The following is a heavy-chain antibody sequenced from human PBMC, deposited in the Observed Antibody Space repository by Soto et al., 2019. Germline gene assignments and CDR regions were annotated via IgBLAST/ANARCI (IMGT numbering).Heavy chain of an antibody. V-gene: IGHV1-18*01. Sequence: ASVKVSCKASGYTFTSYGISWVRQAPGQGFEWMGWISAYNGNTNYAQKLQGRVTMTTDTSTSTAYMELRSLRSDDTAVYYCARSGCSGGSCYSYYFDYWGQGTLVTVSS. CDR2: ISAYNGNT. D-gene: IGHD2-15*01. J-gene: IGHJ4*02. CDR3: ARSGCSGGSCYSYYFDY. CDR1: GYTFTSYG.